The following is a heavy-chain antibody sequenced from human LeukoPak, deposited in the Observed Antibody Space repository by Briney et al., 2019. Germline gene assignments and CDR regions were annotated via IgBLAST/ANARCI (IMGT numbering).Heavy chain of an antibody. Sequence: PSETLSLTCTVSGGSISSSSYSWGWVRQPPGKGLEWIGSIYYSGSTYYNPSLKSRVTISVDTSKNQFSLKLSSVTAADTAVYYCARVTGDSSGYYYWFDPWGQGTLVTVSS. CDR1: GGSISSSSYS. CDR3: ARVTGDSSGYYYWFDP. CDR2: IYYSGST. J-gene: IGHJ5*02. V-gene: IGHV4-39*07. D-gene: IGHD3-22*01.